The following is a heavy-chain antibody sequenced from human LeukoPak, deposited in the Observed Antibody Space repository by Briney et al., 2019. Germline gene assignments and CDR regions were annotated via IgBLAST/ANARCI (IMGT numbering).Heavy chain of an antibody. CDR2: MNPNSGNT. Sequence: ASVKVSCKASGGTFSSYAISWVRQATGQGLEWMGWMNPNSGNTGYAQKFQGRVTMTRNTSISTAYMELSSLRSEDTAVYYCARTPSYYDSSEYGMDVWGQGTTVTVSS. V-gene: IGHV1-8*02. J-gene: IGHJ6*02. CDR1: GGTFSSYA. D-gene: IGHD3-22*01. CDR3: ARTPSYYDSSEYGMDV.